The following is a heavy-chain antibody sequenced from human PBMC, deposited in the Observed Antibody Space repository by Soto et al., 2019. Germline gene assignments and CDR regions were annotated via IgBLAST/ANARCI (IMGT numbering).Heavy chain of an antibody. CDR1: GCTFSSYA. D-gene: IGHD6-13*01. CDR2: IIPIFGTA. V-gene: IGHV1-69*13. CDR3: ASTLTSSRAAGTSRFDP. J-gene: IGHJ5*02. Sequence: SVKVSCKSSGCTFSSYAISWVRQAPGQGLEWMGGIIPIFGTANYAQKFQGRVTITADESTSTAYMELSSLRSEATAVYYCASTLTSSRAAGTSRFDPWGKGTQATVPS.